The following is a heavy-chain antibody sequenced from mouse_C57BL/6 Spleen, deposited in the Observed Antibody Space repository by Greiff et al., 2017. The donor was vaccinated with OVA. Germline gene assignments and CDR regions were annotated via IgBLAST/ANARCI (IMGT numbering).Heavy chain of an antibody. D-gene: IGHD1-1*01. V-gene: IGHV1-64*01. J-gene: IGHJ1*03. CDR1: GYTFTSYW. Sequence: QVQLQQPGAELVKPGASVKLSCKASGYTFTSYWMHWVKQRPGQGLEWIGMIHPNSGSTNYNEKFKSKATLTVDKSSSTAYMQLSSLTSEDSAVYYCARSGITTVKGYFDVWGTGTTVTVSS. CDR2: IHPNSGST. CDR3: ARSGITTVKGYFDV.